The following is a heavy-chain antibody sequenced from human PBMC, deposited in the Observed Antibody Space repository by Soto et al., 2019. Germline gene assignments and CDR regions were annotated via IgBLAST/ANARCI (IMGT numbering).Heavy chain of an antibody. D-gene: IGHD5-12*01. J-gene: IGHJ6*02. CDR2: IDPSDSYT. Sequence: HGESLKLSCKGSGYSFTSYWISWVRQMPGKGLEWMGRIDPSDSYTNYSPSFQGHVTISADKSISTAYLQWSSLKASDTAMYYCARHEKTGGYDFIPKGYGMDVWGQGTTVTVSS. V-gene: IGHV5-10-1*01. CDR1: GYSFTSYW. CDR3: ARHEKTGGYDFIPKGYGMDV.